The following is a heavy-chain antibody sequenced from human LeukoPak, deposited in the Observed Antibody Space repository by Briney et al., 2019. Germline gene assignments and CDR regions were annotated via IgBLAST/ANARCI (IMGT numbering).Heavy chain of an antibody. V-gene: IGHV3-7*01. CDR3: VCSESGRVRGVASRPASFDY. CDR2: IKQDGSEK. Sequence: PSETLSLTCAVSGGSISSSNWWSWVRQPPGKGLEWVASIKQDGSEKYYVDSVKGRFTISRDNAKNSLFLEMNSLRVDDTAVYYCVCSESGRVRGVASRPASFDYWGQGTLVTVSS. D-gene: IGHD3-10*01. J-gene: IGHJ4*02. CDR1: GGSISSSNW.